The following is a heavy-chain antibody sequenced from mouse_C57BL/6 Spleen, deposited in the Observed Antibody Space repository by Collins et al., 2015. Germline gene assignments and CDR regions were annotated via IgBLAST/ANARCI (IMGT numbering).Heavy chain of an antibody. Sequence: QIQLVQSGPELKKPGETVKISCKASGYTFTTYGMSWVKQAPGKGLKWMGWINTYSGVPTYADDFKGRFAFSLETSASTAYLQINNLKNEDTATYFCARGDYDRAYWGQGTLVTVSA. CDR3: ARGDYDRAY. CDR1: GYTFTTYG. V-gene: IGHV9-3*01. J-gene: IGHJ3*01. D-gene: IGHD2-4*01. CDR2: INTYSGVP.